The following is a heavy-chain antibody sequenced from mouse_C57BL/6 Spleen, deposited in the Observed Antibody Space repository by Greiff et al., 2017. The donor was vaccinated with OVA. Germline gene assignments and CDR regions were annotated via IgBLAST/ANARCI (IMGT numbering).Heavy chain of an antibody. V-gene: IGHV5-12*01. J-gene: IGHJ3*01. CDR2: ISNGGGST. CDR3: ARHGELSWFAY. CDR1: GFTFSDYY. Sequence: EVKLVESGGGLVQPGGSLKLSCAASGFTFSDYYMYWVRQTPEKRLEWVAYISNGGGSTYYPDTVKGRFTISRDNAKNTLYLQMSRLKSEDTAMYYCARHGELSWFAYWGQGTLVTVSA.